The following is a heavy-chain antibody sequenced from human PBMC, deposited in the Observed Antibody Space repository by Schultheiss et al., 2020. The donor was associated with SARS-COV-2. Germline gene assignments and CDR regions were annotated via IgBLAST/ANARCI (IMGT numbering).Heavy chain of an antibody. CDR2: INHSGST. CDR3: ARGGPGEGSTWAIGDY. Sequence: SETLSLTCAVYGGSFSGYYWSWIRQPPGKGLEWIGEINHSGSTNYNPSLKSRVTISVDTSKNQFSLKLSSVTAADTAVYYCARGGPGEGSTWAIGDYWGQGTLVTVSS. V-gene: IGHV4-34*01. D-gene: IGHD3-10*01. J-gene: IGHJ4*02. CDR1: GGSFSGYY.